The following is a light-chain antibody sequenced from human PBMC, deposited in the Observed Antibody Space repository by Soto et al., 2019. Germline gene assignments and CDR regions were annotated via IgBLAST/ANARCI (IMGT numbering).Light chain of an antibody. J-gene: IGLJ3*02. CDR1: SSNIGAGYD. Sequence: VLTQPPSVSGAPGQRVTISCTGSSSNIGAGYDVHWYQQLPGTAPKLLIYGNGNRPSGVPDRFSGSKSGTSASLAITGLQAEDEADYYCQSYDSSLSGWVFGGGTKLTVL. V-gene: IGLV1-40*01. CDR2: GNG. CDR3: QSYDSSLSGWV.